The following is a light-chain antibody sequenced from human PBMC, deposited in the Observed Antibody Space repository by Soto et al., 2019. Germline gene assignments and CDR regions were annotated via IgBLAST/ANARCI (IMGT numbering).Light chain of an antibody. V-gene: IGKV3-11*01. J-gene: IGKJ5*01. Sequence: EIVLTQSQATLSLSPGERATLSCCASQSVSSYLAWYQQKPGQAPRLLIYDASNRATGIPARFSGSGSGTDFTLTISSLEPEDFAVYYCQQRSNWPITFGQGTRLEIK. CDR3: QQRSNWPIT. CDR1: QSVSSY. CDR2: DAS.